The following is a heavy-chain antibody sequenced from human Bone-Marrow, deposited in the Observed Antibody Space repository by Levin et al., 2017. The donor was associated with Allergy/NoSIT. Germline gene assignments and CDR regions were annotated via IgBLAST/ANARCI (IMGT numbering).Heavy chain of an antibody. CDR2: IYSSGGT. CDR1: GGSINSAGYY. D-gene: IGHD3-10*01. Sequence: SETLSLTCTVSGGSINSAGYYWSWIRQFPGKGLEYMGYIYSSGGTYYNPSLKSRFSISLDTSKNHFSLKLNSVTAADTAVYFCARDKYYGSGNTDWLDPWGQGTLVTVSS. CDR3: ARDKYYGSGNTDWLDP. V-gene: IGHV4-31*03. J-gene: IGHJ5*02.